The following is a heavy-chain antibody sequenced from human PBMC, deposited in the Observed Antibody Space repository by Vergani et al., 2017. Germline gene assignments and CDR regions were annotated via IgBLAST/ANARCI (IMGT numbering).Heavy chain of an antibody. CDR1: GGTFSSYA. V-gene: IGHV1-69*01. D-gene: IGHD2-2*01. CDR3: ARWXLGYCSSTSCYGYYYYYYGMDV. Sequence: QVQLVQSGAEVKKPGSSVKVSCKASGGTFSSYAISWVRQAPGQGLEWMGGIIPIFGTANYAQKCQGRVTITADESTSTAYMELSSLRSEDTAVYYCARWXLGYCSSTSCYGYYYYYYGMDVWGQGTTVTVSS. J-gene: IGHJ6*02. CDR2: IIPIFGTA.